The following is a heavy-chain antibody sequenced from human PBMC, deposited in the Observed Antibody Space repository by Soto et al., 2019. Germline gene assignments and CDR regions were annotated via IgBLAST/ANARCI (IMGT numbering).Heavy chain of an antibody. CDR1: GFTFSDYS. CDR3: ARDSPHVTVTAAIRHV. V-gene: IGHV3-21*01. CDR2: TSGLGTYI. Sequence: PGGSLRLSCAASGFTFSDYSMNWVRQAPGKGLEWVSSTSGLGTYIYYADSVKGQFTISRDNTKNLLYLQMNSLRAEDSAVYYCARDSPHVTVTAAIRHVWGKGTTVTVSS. D-gene: IGHD2-21*02. J-gene: IGHJ6*04.